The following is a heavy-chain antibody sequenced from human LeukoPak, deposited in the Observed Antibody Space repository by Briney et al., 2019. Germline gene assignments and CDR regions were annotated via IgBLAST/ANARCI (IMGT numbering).Heavy chain of an antibody. CDR3: ARDRVHYYDSSGYPEDDY. CDR2: IIPIFGTA. Sequence: ASVKVSCKASGGTFSSYAISWVRQAPGQGLEWMGRIIPIFGTANYAQKFQGRVTITTDESTSTAYMELSSLRSEDTAVYYCARDRVHYYDSSGYPEDDYRGQGTLVTVSS. J-gene: IGHJ4*02. V-gene: IGHV1-69*05. CDR1: GGTFSSYA. D-gene: IGHD3-22*01.